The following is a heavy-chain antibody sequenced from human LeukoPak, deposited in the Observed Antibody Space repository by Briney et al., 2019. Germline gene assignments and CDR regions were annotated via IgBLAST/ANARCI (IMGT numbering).Heavy chain of an antibody. Sequence: ASVKVSCKASGYTFTSYAVNWVRQAPGQGLEWMGWINTNTGNPTYAQGFTGRFVFSLDTSVSTAYLQISSLKAEDTAVYYCARDPEMATIFSGDYWGQGTLVTVSS. D-gene: IGHD5-24*01. CDR3: ARDPEMATIFSGDY. V-gene: IGHV7-4-1*02. CDR1: GYTFTSYA. CDR2: INTNTGNP. J-gene: IGHJ4*02.